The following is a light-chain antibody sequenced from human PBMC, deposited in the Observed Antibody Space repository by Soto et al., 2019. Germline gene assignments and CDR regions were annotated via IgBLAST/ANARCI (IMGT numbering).Light chain of an antibody. CDR2: AAS. J-gene: IGKJ2*01. CDR3: QQYHTSLPMYT. Sequence: PGERATLSCRASQSVSSTYLAWYQQKPGQAPRLGSYAASNSATVIPDRFSGSASGADFTLTISRLEPEDFAIYYCQQYHTSLPMYTFGQGTKLEIK. CDR1: QSVSSTY. V-gene: IGKV3-20*01.